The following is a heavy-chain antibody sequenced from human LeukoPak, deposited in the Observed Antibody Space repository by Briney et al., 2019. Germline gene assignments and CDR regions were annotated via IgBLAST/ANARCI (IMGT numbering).Heavy chain of an antibody. V-gene: IGHV3-23*01. Sequence: GGSLRLSCAASGFSFNNAWMSWVRQAPGKGLEWVSTFSGTSGTSYADAVRGRVTISRDNSKNTLYLQLNSLRAEDTAVYYCAKLKQWQPQRYFFEYWGQGALVTVAS. J-gene: IGHJ4*02. CDR1: GFSFNNAW. CDR2: FSGTSGT. CDR3: AKLKQWQPQRYFFEY. D-gene: IGHD6-19*01.